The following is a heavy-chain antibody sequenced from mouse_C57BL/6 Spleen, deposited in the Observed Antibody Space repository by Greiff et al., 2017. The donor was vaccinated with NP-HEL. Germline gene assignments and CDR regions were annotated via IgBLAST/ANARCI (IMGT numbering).Heavy chain of an antibody. CDR3: ARRYLYAMDY. Sequence: QVQLQQSGAELVRPGTSVKMSCKASGYTFTNYWIGWAKQRPGHGLEWIGDIYPGGGYTNYNEKFKGKATLTADKSSSTAYTQFSSLTSEDSAIYYCARRYLYAMDYWGQGTSVTVSS. V-gene: IGHV1-63*01. D-gene: IGHD1-1*01. CDR2: IYPGGGYT. J-gene: IGHJ4*01. CDR1: GYTFTNYW.